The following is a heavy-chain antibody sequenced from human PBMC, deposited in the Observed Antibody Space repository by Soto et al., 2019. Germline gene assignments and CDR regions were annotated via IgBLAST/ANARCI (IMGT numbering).Heavy chain of an antibody. Sequence: SETLSLTCTVSGGSISGYYWSWIRQPPGKGLEWIGYIYYSGSTNYNPSLKSRVTISVDTSKNQFSLKLSSVTAEDTAVYYCARERNWFDPWGQGTLVTVS. CDR3: ARERNWFDP. J-gene: IGHJ5*02. CDR1: GGSISGYY. V-gene: IGHV4-59*01. CDR2: IYYSGST.